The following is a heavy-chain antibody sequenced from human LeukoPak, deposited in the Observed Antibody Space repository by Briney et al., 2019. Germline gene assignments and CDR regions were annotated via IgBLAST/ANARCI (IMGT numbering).Heavy chain of an antibody. J-gene: IGHJ4*02. Sequence: PGGSLRLSCAASGFTFSDYYMSWIRQAPGKGLEGVSYISSSGSTIYYADSVKGRFTISRDNAKNSLYLQMNSLRAEDTAVYYCARNSEYGYPANDYWGQGTLVTVSS. D-gene: IGHD5-18*01. V-gene: IGHV3-11*01. CDR3: ARNSEYGYPANDY. CDR2: ISSSGSTI. CDR1: GFTFSDYY.